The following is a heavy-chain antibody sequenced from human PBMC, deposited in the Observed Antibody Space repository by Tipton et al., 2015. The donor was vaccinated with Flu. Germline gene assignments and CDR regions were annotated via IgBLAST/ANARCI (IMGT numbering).Heavy chain of an antibody. CDR3: ARYCGASSCYSGFDY. V-gene: IGHV3-53*01. D-gene: IGHD2-15*01. CDR2: ISGGGNT. CDR1: GLSVSDNY. Sequence: SLRLSCAASGLSVSDNYMTWVRQAPGKGLEWVSNISGGGNTYYADSVKGRFTISRDNSKNTLYLHMNSLRAEDTAVYFCARYCGASSCYSGFDYWGQGTLVPVSA. J-gene: IGHJ4*02.